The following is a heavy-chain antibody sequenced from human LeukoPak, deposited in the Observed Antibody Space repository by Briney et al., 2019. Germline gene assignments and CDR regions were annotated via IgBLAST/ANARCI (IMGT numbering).Heavy chain of an antibody. CDR3: ARWGDYYDPIDY. CDR1: GGSISSYY. V-gene: IGHV4-59*12. D-gene: IGHD3-22*01. Sequence: PSETLSLTCTVSGGSISSYYWSWIRQPPGKGLEWIGYIYYSGSTNYNPSLKSRVTISVDTSKNQFSLKLSSVTAADTAVYYCARWGDYYDPIDYWGQGTLVTVSS. J-gene: IGHJ4*02. CDR2: IYYSGST.